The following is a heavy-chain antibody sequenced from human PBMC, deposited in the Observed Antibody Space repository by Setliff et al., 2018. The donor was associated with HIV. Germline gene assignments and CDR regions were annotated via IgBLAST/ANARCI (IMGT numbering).Heavy chain of an antibody. CDR3: ARVGSRTIWFLLDY. J-gene: IGHJ4*02. D-gene: IGHD3-10*01. CDR2: INPNTGGT. CDR1: GYMFTAYF. V-gene: IGHV1-2*02. Sequence: ASVKVSCKASGYMFTAYFIHWVRQAPGRGPEWMGWINPNTGGTNYAQKFQGRVTMTRNTPFTTAYMELGALTSDDTAVYYCARVGSRTIWFLLDYWGQGTLVTVSS.